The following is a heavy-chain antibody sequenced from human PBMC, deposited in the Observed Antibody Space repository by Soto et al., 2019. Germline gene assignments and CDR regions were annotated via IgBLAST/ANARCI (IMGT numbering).Heavy chain of an antibody. D-gene: IGHD1-1*01. V-gene: IGHV3-15*01. CDR2: IKSKTDGGTT. Sequence: EVQLVESGGGLVKPGGSLRLSCAASGFTFSNAWMSWVRQAPGKGLEWVGRIKSKTDGGTTDYAAPVKGRFTISRDDSKNTLYLHMNSLKTEDTAVYYCTTNPLEMGAFDIWGQGTMVTVSS. J-gene: IGHJ3*02. CDR1: GFTFSNAW. CDR3: TTNPLEMGAFDI.